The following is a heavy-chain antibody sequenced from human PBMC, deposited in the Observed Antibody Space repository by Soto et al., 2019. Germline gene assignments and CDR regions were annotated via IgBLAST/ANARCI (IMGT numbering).Heavy chain of an antibody. D-gene: IGHD5-18*01. CDR3: TSPAELWRYYYYYGMDV. Sequence: GGSLRLSCAASGFTFSGSAMHWVRQASGKGLEWVGRIRSKANSYATAYAASVKGRFTISRDDSKNTAYLQMNSLKTEDTAVYYCTSPAELWRYYYYYGMDVWGQGTTVTVSS. J-gene: IGHJ6*02. V-gene: IGHV3-73*01. CDR1: GFTFSGSA. CDR2: IRSKANSYAT.